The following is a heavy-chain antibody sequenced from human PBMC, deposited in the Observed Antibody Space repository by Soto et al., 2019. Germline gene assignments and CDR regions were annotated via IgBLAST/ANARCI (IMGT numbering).Heavy chain of an antibody. CDR3: ARLFPIPDDYGDYYDAFDI. V-gene: IGHV4-59*08. CDR2: IYYSGST. D-gene: IGHD4-17*01. CDR1: GGSISSYY. J-gene: IGHJ3*02. Sequence: SETLSLTCTVSGGSISSYYWSWIRQLPGKGLEWIGYIYYSGSTNYNPSLKSRVTISVDTSKNQFSLKLSSVTAADTAVYYCARLFPIPDDYGDYYDAFDIWGQGTMVTVSS.